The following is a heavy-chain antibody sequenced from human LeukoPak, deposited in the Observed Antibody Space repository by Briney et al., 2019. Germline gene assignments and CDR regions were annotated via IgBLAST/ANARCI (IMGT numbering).Heavy chain of an antibody. D-gene: IGHD3-16*01. J-gene: IGHJ5*02. CDR3: ARLLGESTIYDL. CDR2: IRYDGSNK. CDR1: GFTFSSYG. V-gene: IGHV3-30*02. Sequence: GGSLRLSCAASGFTFSSYGMHWVRQAPGKGLEWVAFIRYDGSNKYYADSVKGRFTISRDNSKNTLYLQMNSLSVEDTAMYYCARLLGESTIYDLWGQGTPVTVSS.